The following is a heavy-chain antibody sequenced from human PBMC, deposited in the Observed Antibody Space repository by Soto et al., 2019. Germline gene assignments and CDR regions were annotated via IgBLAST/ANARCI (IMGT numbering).Heavy chain of an antibody. CDR3: AKDILGYCSGGSCSDAFDI. V-gene: IGHV3-23*01. Sequence: PGGSLRLSCAASGFTFSSYAMSWVRQAPGKGLEWVSAISGSGGSTYYADSVKGRFTISRDNSKNTLYLQMNSLRAEDTAVYYCAKDILGYCSGGSCSDAFDIWGQGTMVTVSS. D-gene: IGHD2-15*01. CDR2: ISGSGGST. CDR1: GFTFSSYA. J-gene: IGHJ3*02.